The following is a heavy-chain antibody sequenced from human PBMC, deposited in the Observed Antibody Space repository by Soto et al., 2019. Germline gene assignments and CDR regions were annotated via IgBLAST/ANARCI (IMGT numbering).Heavy chain of an antibody. V-gene: IGHV4-31*03. CDR1: GGSISSGGYY. CDR2: IYYSRST. J-gene: IGHJ5*02. D-gene: IGHD3-10*01. Sequence: QVQLQESGPGLVKPSQTLSLTCTVSGGSISSGGYYWSWIRQHPGKGLEWIGYIYYSRSTYYNPSLKSRVTISVDTSKNQFSLKLSSVTAADTTVYYCASGSGSYYSWFDPWGQGTLVTVSS. CDR3: ASGSGSYYSWFDP.